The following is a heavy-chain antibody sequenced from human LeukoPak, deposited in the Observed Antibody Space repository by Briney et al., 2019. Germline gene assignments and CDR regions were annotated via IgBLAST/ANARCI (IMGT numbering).Heavy chain of an antibody. Sequence: SETLSLTCTVSGGSISSYYWSWIRQPAGKGLEWIGRIYTSGSTNYNPSLKSRVTMSVDTSKNQFSLKLSSVTAADTAVYYCARATPPYGSGSPSLYYYGMDAWGQGTTVTVSS. CDR3: ARATPPYGSGSPSLYYYGMDA. V-gene: IGHV4-4*07. CDR2: IYTSGST. J-gene: IGHJ6*02. D-gene: IGHD3-10*01. CDR1: GGSISSYY.